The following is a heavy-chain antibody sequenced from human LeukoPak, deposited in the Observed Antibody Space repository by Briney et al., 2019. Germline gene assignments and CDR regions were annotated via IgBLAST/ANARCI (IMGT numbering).Heavy chain of an antibody. CDR3: AHGAMYQLDY. CDR2: ISYDGSNK. D-gene: IGHD2-2*01. J-gene: IGHJ4*02. CDR1: GFTFSSYG. V-gene: IGHV3-30*03. Sequence: GGSLRLSCAASGFTFSSYGMHWVRQAPGKGLEWVAVISYDGSNKYYADSVKGRFTISGDNSKNTLFLQMNSLRAEDTAVYYCAHGAMYQLDYWGQGTLVTVSS.